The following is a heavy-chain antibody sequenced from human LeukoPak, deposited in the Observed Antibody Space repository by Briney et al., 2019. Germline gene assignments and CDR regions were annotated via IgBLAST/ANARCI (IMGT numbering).Heavy chain of an antibody. D-gene: IGHD3-10*01. J-gene: IGHJ4*02. V-gene: IGHV3-11*04. Sequence: PGGSLRLSCAASGFTFSDYYMSWIRQAPGKGLEWVSYISSSGSTIYYADPVKGRFTISRDNAKNSLYLQMNSLRAEDTAVYYCARDLRDSGSGSSIDYWGQGTLVTVSS. CDR1: GFTFSDYY. CDR2: ISSSGSTI. CDR3: ARDLRDSGSGSSIDY.